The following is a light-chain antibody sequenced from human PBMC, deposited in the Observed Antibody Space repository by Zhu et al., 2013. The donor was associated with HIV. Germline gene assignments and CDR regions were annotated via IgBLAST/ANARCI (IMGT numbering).Light chain of an antibody. V-gene: IGKV3-20*01. CDR2: DAS. CDR1: QSVSSN. Sequence: EIVMTQSPATLSVSPGERATLSCRASQSVSSNLAWYQHKPGQAPRLLIYDASNRATGIPARFSGSGSGTEFTLTISRLEPEDFAVYHCQLYGSSPRYTFGQGTKLDIK. J-gene: IGKJ2*01. CDR3: QLYGSSPRYT.